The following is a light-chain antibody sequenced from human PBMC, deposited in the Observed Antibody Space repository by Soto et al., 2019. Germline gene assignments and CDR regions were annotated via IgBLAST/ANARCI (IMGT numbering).Light chain of an antibody. Sequence: MQLSLSAPFLSASVKDRVTISCRASQEMNTYIAWYQQKPGKAPKLLIYGASTLQSGVPSRFRGSESGAVFTLTISSLQPEEFAPYYCQQLHSYPIRFGQGTRLEI. V-gene: IGKV1-9*01. CDR2: GAS. J-gene: IGKJ5*01. CDR1: QEMNTY. CDR3: QQLHSYPIR.